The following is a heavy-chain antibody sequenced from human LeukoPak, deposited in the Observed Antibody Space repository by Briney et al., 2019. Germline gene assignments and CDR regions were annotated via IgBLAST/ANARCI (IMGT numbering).Heavy chain of an antibody. Sequence: GRSLRLSCVASGFTFSRHAMHWVRQAPGKGLEWVAVISYDGSNKYYADSVKGRFTISRDNSKNTLYLQMNSLRVEDTAVYYCTVRGIISSAFDIWGQGTMVTVSS. CDR2: ISYDGSNK. V-gene: IGHV3-30*04. CDR3: TVRGIISSAFDI. D-gene: IGHD3-10*01. J-gene: IGHJ3*02. CDR1: GFTFSRHA.